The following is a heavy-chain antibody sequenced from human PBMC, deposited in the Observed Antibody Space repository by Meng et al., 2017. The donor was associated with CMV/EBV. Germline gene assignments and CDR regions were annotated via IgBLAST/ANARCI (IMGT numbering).Heavy chain of an antibody. CDR1: GYTFTGYY. V-gene: IGHV1-2*02. CDR2: INPNSGGT. J-gene: IGHJ5*02. D-gene: IGHD2-15*01. Sequence: ASVKVSCKASGYTFTGYYMHWVRQAPGQGLEWMGWINPNSGGTNYAQKFQGRVTMTRDMSISTAYMELSRLRSDDTAVYYCARRVRISNWFDPWGQGTLVTVSS. CDR3: ARRVRISNWFDP.